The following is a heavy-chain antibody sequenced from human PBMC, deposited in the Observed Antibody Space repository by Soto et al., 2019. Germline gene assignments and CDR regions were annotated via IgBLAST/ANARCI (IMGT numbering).Heavy chain of an antibody. CDR1: GYTFTSYA. J-gene: IGHJ4*02. CDR2: INAGNGNT. CDR3: ARRLYGGYPYFDY. D-gene: IGHD5-12*01. V-gene: IGHV1-3*01. Sequence: VKVSCKASGYTFTSYAMHWVRQAPGQRLEWMGWINAGNGNTKYSQKFQGRVTITRDTSASTAYMELSSLRSEDTAVYYCARRLYGGYPYFDYWGQGTLVTVSS.